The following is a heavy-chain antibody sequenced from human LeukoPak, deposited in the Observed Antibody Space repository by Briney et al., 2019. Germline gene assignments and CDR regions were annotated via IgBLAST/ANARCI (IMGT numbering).Heavy chain of an antibody. CDR3: ARGELFGQGHCSSISCYNAFDY. CDR1: GFTFTNYA. V-gene: IGHV3-30-3*01. J-gene: IGHJ4*02. Sequence: GGSLRLSCAASGFTFTNYAMHWVRQAPGKGLQWVAVLSYDGSNKYYAGSLQDRFTIYRDNSKNTLSLQMNSLRADDTAVYYCARGELFGQGHCSSISCYNAFDYWGQGTLVTVSS. CDR2: LSYDGSNK. D-gene: IGHD2-2*02.